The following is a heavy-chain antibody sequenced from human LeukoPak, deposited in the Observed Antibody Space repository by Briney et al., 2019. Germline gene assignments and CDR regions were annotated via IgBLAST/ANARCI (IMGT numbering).Heavy chain of an antibody. CDR1: GFSFGDYA. CDR2: VDSGAGT. V-gene: IGHV3-66*01. CDR3: ARDGSQKSLAD. J-gene: IGHJ4*02. D-gene: IGHD1-26*01. Sequence: GGSLRLSCTSSGFSFGDYAMSWVRQAPGKGLEWVSLVDSGAGTYYADSVKGRFTISRDISKNTVFLQMNRLRAEDTAVYYCARDGSQKSLADWGQGTLVTVSS.